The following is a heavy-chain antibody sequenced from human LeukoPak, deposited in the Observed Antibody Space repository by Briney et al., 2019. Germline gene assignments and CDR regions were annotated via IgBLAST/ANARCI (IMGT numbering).Heavy chain of an antibody. CDR2: IYYSGNI. CDR1: GGSISSYY. Sequence: PSETLSLTCTVSGGSISSYYWNWIRQPPGKGLEWIGYIYYSGNINYNPSLKSRVTISVDTSKNQFSLKLSSVTAADTAVYYCARGGDYYDSSGYYGDWGQGTLVTVSS. J-gene: IGHJ4*02. D-gene: IGHD3-22*01. V-gene: IGHV4-59*01. CDR3: ARGGDYYDSSGYYGD.